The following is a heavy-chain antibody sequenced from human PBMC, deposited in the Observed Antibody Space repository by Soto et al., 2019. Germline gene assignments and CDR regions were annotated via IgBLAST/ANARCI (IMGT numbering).Heavy chain of an antibody. CDR2: IYYSGST. Sequence: SSETLSLTCTVSGGSVSRGSYYWSWIRQPPGKGLEWIGYIYYSGSTNYNPSLKSRDTISVDTSKNQFSLKLSSVTAADTAVYYCARDCAVDGYGEDYYYYGMDVWGQGTTVTVS. V-gene: IGHV4-61*01. D-gene: IGHD5-18*01. CDR1: GGSVSRGSYY. J-gene: IGHJ6*02. CDR3: ARDCAVDGYGEDYYYYGMDV.